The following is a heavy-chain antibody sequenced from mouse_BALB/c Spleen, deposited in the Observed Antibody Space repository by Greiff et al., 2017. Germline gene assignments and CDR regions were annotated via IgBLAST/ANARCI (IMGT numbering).Heavy chain of an antibody. CDR2: ISDGGRYT. J-gene: IGHJ2*01. CDR3: ARDTPYYGNPFDY. D-gene: IGHD2-10*01. Sequence: VESGGGFVKPGGSLKLFLAASGFTFSDYYMYWVRQTPEKRLEWVATISDGGRYTYYPDSVKGRFTISRDKAKNNLYLQMSSRKSEDTAMYYCARDTPYYGNPFDYWGQGTTLTVSS. CDR1: GFTFSDYY. V-gene: IGHV5-4*02.